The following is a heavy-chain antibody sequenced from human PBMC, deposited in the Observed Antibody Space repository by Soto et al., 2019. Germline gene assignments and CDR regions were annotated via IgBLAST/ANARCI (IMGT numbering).Heavy chain of an antibody. D-gene: IGHD1-1*01. Sequence: LRLSCAASGFTFSKAWVGWVRQAPGKGLEWVGRIMSRADGGTADYAAPVKGRFTMSRDDSKDTLYLEMSSLKIEDTAFYYCTTDSGTSPYSFDYWGQGALVTVSS. CDR3: TTDSGTSPYSFDY. CDR2: IMSRADGGTA. V-gene: IGHV3-15*01. J-gene: IGHJ4*02. CDR1: GFTFSKAW.